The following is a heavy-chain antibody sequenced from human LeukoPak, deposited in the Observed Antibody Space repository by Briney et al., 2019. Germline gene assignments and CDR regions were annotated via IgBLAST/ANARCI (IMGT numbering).Heavy chain of an antibody. J-gene: IGHJ4*02. CDR1: GFTFSSYA. CDR2: ISYDGSNK. D-gene: IGHD6-19*01. V-gene: IGHV3-30-3*01. CDR3: ARELGSSGGSFDY. Sequence: QPGRPLRLSCAASGFTFSSYAMHWVRQAPGKGLEGVAVISYDGSNKYYADSVKGRFTISRDNSKNTLYLQMNSLRAGDTAVYYCARELGSSGGSFDYWGQGTLVTVSS.